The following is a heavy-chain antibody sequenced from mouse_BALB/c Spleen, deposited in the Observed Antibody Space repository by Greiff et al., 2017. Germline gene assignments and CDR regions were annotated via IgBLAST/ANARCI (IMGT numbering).Heavy chain of an antibody. V-gene: IGHV5-9-4*01. J-gene: IGHJ2*01. CDR1: GFTFSSYA. CDR3: ARGGNYALDY. D-gene: IGHD2-1*01. CDR2: ISSGGSYT. Sequence: EVQLVESGGGLVKPGGSLKLSCAASGFTFSSYAMSWVRQSPEKRLEWVAEISSGGSYTYYPDTVTGRFTISRDNAKNTLYLEMSSLRSEDTAMYYCARGGNYALDYWGQGTTLTVSS.